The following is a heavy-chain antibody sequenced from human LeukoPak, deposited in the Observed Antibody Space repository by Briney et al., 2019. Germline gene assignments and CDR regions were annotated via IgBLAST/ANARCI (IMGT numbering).Heavy chain of an antibody. D-gene: IGHD4-17*01. Sequence: ASVKVSCKASGYTFTGYYMYWVRQAPGRGLEWMGWINPNSGGTNYAQKFQGRVTMTRDTSISTAYMELSRLRSDDTAVYYCARALTGMTTVTFDYWGQGTLVTVSS. CDR3: ARALTGMTTVTFDY. CDR1: GYTFTGYY. J-gene: IGHJ4*02. CDR2: INPNSGGT. V-gene: IGHV1-2*02.